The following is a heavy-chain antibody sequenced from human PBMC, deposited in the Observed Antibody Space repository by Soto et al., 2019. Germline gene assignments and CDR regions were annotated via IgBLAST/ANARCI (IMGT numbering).Heavy chain of an antibody. CDR1: GFTFSSYW. CDR3: VRAFREPC. Sequence: EVQLVESGGDLVQPGGSLRLSCAASGFTFSSYWMQWVRQVPGKGLVWVSGISGDGRITRYADSVKGRFTISRDNAKNTLYLQRNRLGDEDTAVYYCVRAFREPCWGQGALVTVS. D-gene: IGHD1-26*01. CDR2: ISGDGRIT. J-gene: IGHJ4*02. V-gene: IGHV3-74*01.